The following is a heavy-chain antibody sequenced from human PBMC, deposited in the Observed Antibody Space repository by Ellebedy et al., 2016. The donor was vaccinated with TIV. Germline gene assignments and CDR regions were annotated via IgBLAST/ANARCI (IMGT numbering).Heavy chain of an antibody. V-gene: IGHV4-59*01. Sequence: MPSETLSLTCTVSGGSISSYSWRWLRQPHGKGLEWIGYIYYSGSTNYNPSLKSRVTISVDTSKNQFSLKLSPVTAADTAVYYWARGPDSWYWYFDLWGRGTLVTVSS. CDR2: IYYSGST. CDR3: ARGPDSWYWYFDL. CDR1: GGSISSYS. J-gene: IGHJ2*01. D-gene: IGHD3-3*01.